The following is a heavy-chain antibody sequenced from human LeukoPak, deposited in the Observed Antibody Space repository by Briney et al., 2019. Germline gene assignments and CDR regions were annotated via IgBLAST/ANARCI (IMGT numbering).Heavy chain of an antibody. J-gene: IGHJ4*02. CDR2: IKQDGSEK. CDR1: GFTFSSYW. CDR3: ARDSRTLPD. D-gene: IGHD2/OR15-2a*01. V-gene: IGHV3-7*03. Sequence: GGPLRLSCAASGFTFSSYWMSWVRQAPGKGLEWVTNIKQDGSEKHYVDSVKGRFTISRDNAKNSLYLQMNSLRGEDTAVYYCARDSRTLPDWGQGTLVTVSS.